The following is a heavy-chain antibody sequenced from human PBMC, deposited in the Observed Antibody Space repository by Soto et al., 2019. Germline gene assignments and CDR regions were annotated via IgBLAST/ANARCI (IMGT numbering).Heavy chain of an antibody. Sequence: PGGSLRLSCAGSGFTFRNYAMSWVRQAPGKGLEWVSGISGSGAGTYYGDSVKGRFTVSRDNSKNTLYLQMNSLRAEDTAEYYCAKESMTEEYYYHYGMDVWGQGTTVTVSS. CDR1: GFTFRNYA. D-gene: IGHD3-22*01. V-gene: IGHV3-23*01. J-gene: IGHJ6*02. CDR2: ISGSGAGT. CDR3: AKESMTEEYYYHYGMDV.